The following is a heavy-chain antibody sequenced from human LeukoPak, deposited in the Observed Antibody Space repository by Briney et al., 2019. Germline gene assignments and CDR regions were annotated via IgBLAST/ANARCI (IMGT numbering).Heavy chain of an antibody. CDR3: ARDSPYLDY. CDR1: GFTFSSYG. J-gene: IGHJ4*02. Sequence: GTSLRLSCAASGFTFSSYGMHWVRQSPGKGLEWVAVIWYDGSNKYYADSVKGRFTISRDNSKNTLHLQMNSLRAEDMAVYYCARDSPYLDYWGQGTLVTVSS. V-gene: IGHV3-33*01. CDR2: IWYDGSNK.